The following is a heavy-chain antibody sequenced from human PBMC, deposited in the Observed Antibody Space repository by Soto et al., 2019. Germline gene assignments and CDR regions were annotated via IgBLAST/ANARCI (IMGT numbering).Heavy chain of an antibody. D-gene: IGHD5-18*01. CDR2: VYFSGST. CDR3: ARVPVDTYMIYWSDP. J-gene: IGHJ5*02. Sequence: PSETLSLTCSVSGDSLNSGDCYWTWLRQAPGKGLQWVGHVYFSGSTNYNPSPKSRVTISLDTSKNQFSLKLRSVTAGDTAVYYCARVPVDTYMIYWSDPWGQGTLVTVSS. V-gene: IGHV4-61*08. CDR1: GDSLNSGDCY.